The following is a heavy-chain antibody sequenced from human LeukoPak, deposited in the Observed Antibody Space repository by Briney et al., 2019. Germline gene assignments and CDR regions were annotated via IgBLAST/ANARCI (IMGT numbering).Heavy chain of an antibody. J-gene: IGHJ4*02. Sequence: SETLSLTCTVSGGSISSYYWSWIRQPPGRGLEWIGYIYYSGRTSYNPSLKSRVTMSVDMSTSQISLKLSSVTAADTAVYYCARAVGGDGSGSLWGPGTLVTVSS. D-gene: IGHD3-10*01. V-gene: IGHV4-59*01. CDR1: GGSISSYY. CDR3: ARAVGGDGSGSL. CDR2: IYYSGRT.